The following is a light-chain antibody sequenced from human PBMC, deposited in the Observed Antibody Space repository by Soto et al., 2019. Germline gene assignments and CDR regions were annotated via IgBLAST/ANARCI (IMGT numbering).Light chain of an antibody. Sequence: SVLTQPPSASGTPGKRVTISCSGSSSNIGSNAVNWYQQLPGTAPTLLIYSNNQRPSGVPDRFSGSKSGTSASLAVNGLQSEDEADYYCAAWDDSLNGPLFGGGTKLTVL. CDR2: SNN. CDR3: AAWDDSLNGPL. CDR1: SSNIGSNA. J-gene: IGLJ3*02. V-gene: IGLV1-44*01.